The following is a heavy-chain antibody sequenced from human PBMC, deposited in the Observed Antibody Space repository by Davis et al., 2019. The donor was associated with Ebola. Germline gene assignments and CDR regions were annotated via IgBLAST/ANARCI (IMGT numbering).Heavy chain of an antibody. CDR1: GFTFSSYW. D-gene: IGHD2-2*01. V-gene: IGHV3-7*01. Sequence: GGSLRLSCAASGFTFSSYWMSWVRQAPGKGLEWVANIKQDGSEKYYVDSVKGRFTISRDNAKNSLYLQMNSLRAEDTAVYYCAKKGREYCSSSSCPPDALDVWGPGTVVTVSS. CDR3: AKKGREYCSSSSCPPDALDV. J-gene: IGHJ3*01. CDR2: IKQDGSEK.